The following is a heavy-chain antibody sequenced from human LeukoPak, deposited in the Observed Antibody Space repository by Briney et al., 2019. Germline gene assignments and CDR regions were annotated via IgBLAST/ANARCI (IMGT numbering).Heavy chain of an antibody. V-gene: IGHV3-21*01. CDR3: ARVYCSSTSRYVGWFDP. Sequence: PGGSLRLSCAASGFTFSSYSMNWVRQAPGKGLEWVPSISSSSSYIYYADSVKGRFTISRDNAKNSLYLQMNSLRAEDTAVYYCARVYCSSTSRYVGWFDPWGQGTLVTVSS. CDR1: GFTFSSYS. CDR2: ISSSSSYI. J-gene: IGHJ5*02. D-gene: IGHD2-2*01.